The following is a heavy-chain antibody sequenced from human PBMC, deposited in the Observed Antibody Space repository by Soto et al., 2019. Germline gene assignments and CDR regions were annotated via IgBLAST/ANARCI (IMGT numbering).Heavy chain of an antibody. CDR3: ARYSSSWYELYFDY. CDR1: GYTFTGYY. Sequence: VASVKVSCKASGYTFTGYYMHWVRQAPGQGLEWMGWINPNSGGTNYAQKFQGRVTMTRDTSISTAYMELSRLRSDDTAVYYCARYSSSWYELYFDYWGQGTLVTVSS. CDR2: INPNSGGT. D-gene: IGHD6-13*01. J-gene: IGHJ4*02. V-gene: IGHV1-2*02.